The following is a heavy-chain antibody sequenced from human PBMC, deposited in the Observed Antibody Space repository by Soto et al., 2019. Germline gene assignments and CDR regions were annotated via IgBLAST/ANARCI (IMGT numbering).Heavy chain of an antibody. Sequence: XGSLRLSCTASGFTFSHAWMSWVRQAPGKGLDWVGRIKSKTDGGTTDYGGQVKGRFTISRVDSKNTLYLEMTSLKTEDKDVYYCIAHSGWYDYWGQGSMVTVSS. D-gene: IGHD6-19*01. CDR2: IKSKTDGGTT. J-gene: IGHJ4*02. CDR3: IAHSGWYDY. V-gene: IGHV3-15*01. CDR1: GFTFSHAW.